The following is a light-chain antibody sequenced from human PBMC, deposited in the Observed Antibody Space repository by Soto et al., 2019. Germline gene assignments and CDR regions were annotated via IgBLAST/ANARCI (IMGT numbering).Light chain of an antibody. Sequence: QSALTQPASVSGSPGQSITISCTGTSSDVGRYNYVSWFQQHPGKAPKLMIFEVSTRPSGVSKRFSGSKSGNTASLTISGLQIEDEADYYCCSYTRSTSAVFGGGTKLTVL. J-gene: IGLJ2*01. CDR3: CSYTRSTSAV. CDR1: SSDVGRYNY. CDR2: EVS. V-gene: IGLV2-14*01.